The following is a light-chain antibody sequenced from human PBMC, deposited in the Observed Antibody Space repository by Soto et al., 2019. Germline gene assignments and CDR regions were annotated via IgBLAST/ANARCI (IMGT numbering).Light chain of an antibody. CDR2: YDS. CDR1: NIGNKR. Sequence: SYELTQPPSVSVAPEKTATITCGGNNIGNKRVHWYRQKPGQAPVLLISYDSDRPSGIPERFAGSNSENTATLTISRVEAGDEADYSCQVWDIMTDNYVFGSGTKLTFL. V-gene: IGLV3-21*04. CDR3: QVWDIMTDNYV. J-gene: IGLJ1*01.